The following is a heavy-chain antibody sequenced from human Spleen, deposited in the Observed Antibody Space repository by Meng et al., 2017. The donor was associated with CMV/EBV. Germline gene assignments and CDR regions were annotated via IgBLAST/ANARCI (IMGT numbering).Heavy chain of an antibody. J-gene: IGHJ5*02. Sequence: YTISWVRQAPGQGLEWMGRIIPIHGITKYAQRFQGRVTITADNSTTTAYMELSSLRSEDTAVYYCAKDCTNGVCYAGESGYNWFDPWGQGTLVTVSS. CDR1: YT. V-gene: IGHV1-69*02. CDR2: IIPIHGIT. CDR3: AKDCTNGVCYAGESGYNWFDP. D-gene: IGHD2-8*01.